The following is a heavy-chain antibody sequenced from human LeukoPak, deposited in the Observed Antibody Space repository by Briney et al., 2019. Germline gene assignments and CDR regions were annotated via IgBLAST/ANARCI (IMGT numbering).Heavy chain of an antibody. D-gene: IGHD3/OR15-3a*01. Sequence: ASVKVSCKTSGDTFSYHSISWVRQAPGQGLQWLGGIIPHVGSPRYSERFQDRITITADESTTTAYLDLSSLRSDDTAVYYCARGGLVYDFLTGYYAPGLEYFHHWGQGTLVTVSS. CDR2: IIPHVGSP. V-gene: IGHV1-69*13. CDR3: ARGGLVYDFLTGYYAPGLEYFHH. J-gene: IGHJ1*01. CDR1: GDTFSYHS.